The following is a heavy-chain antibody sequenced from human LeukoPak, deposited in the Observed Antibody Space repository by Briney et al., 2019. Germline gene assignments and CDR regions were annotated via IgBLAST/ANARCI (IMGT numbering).Heavy chain of an antibody. CDR2: INPSGGST. CDR3: ARAEDTALRFDP. Sequence: ASVPVSCKASGYTFISQYMHWVRQAPGQGLEWMGIINPSGGSTSYAQKFQGRVIMTRDTSTSTVYMELSSLRFEDTAVYYCARAEDTALRFDPWGQGTRVTVSS. D-gene: IGHD5-18*01. J-gene: IGHJ5*02. V-gene: IGHV1-46*01. CDR1: GYTFISQY.